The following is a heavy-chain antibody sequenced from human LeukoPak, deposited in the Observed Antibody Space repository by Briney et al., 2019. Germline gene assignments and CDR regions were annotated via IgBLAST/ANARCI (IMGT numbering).Heavy chain of an antibody. CDR2: ISGSSGST. CDR1: GFTISSYA. J-gene: IGHJ4*02. CDR3: AKSTSSGWYVFDY. Sequence: GGSLRLSCAASGFTISSYAMSWVRQAPGKGLEWVSAISGSSGSTNYADSVKGRFTISGDNSKNTLFLQMNSLRAEDTATYYCAKSTSSGWYVFDYWGQGTLVTVSS. D-gene: IGHD6-19*01. V-gene: IGHV3-23*01.